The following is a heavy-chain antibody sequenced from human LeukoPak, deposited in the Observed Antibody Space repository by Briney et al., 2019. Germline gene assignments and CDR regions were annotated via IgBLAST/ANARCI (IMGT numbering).Heavy chain of an antibody. V-gene: IGHV1-2*06. CDR1: GYTFTGHY. D-gene: IGHD3-16*01. CDR3: ARDGGIGGGAFDI. CDR2: LNPNSGDS. Sequence: ASVKVSCKASGYTFTGHYMHWVRQAPGQGLEWMGRLNPNSGDSNYAQKFQGRVTMTRDTSISTAYMELSRLRSDDTALYYCARDGGIGGGAFDIWGQGTVVTVSS. J-gene: IGHJ3*02.